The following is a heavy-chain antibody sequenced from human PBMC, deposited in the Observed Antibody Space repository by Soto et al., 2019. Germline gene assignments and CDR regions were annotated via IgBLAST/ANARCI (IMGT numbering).Heavy chain of an antibody. J-gene: IGHJ4*02. Sequence: QVQLVESGGGVVQPGRSLRLSCAASGFTFSSYGMHWVRQAPGKGLEWVAVISYDGSNKYYADSVKGRFTISRDNSKNTLYLQMNSLRAEDTAVYYCEKAAESYGYFDYWGQGTLVTVSS. CDR3: EKAAESYGYFDY. D-gene: IGHD5-18*01. CDR1: GFTFSSYG. CDR2: ISYDGSNK. V-gene: IGHV3-30*18.